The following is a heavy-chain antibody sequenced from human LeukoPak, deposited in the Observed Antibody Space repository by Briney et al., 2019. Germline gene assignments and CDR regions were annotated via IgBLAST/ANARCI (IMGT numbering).Heavy chain of an antibody. J-gene: IGHJ4*02. Sequence: GASVTVSCKASGYXFIAYGITWVRQAPGQGLQWMGWISAYNGITDYTPNLQGRITMTTDTSTTTAYMELRSLRSDDTAVYYCARAFVGIRGTPAQFEYWGQGTLVTVSS. V-gene: IGHV1-18*01. D-gene: IGHD1-1*01. CDR2: ISAYNGIT. CDR3: ARAFVGIRGTPAQFEY. CDR1: GYXFIAYG.